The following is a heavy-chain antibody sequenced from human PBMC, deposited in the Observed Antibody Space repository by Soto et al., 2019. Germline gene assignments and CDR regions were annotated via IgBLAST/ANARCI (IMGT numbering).Heavy chain of an antibody. Sequence: RXSVKVSCNASGFTSTSPAVQWGRQARVQRLEWIGWNVVGSGNRNYAQKFQERVTITRDMSTSTAYMEPSSLRSEDTAVYYCAAGRAFPSRYYLTAGRYYYGMDVWGRRTTVIVSS. D-gene: IGHD3-3*01. V-gene: IGHV1-58*01. CDR1: GFTSTSPA. CDR2: NVVGSGNR. CDR3: AAGRAFPSRYYLTAGRYYYGMDV. J-gene: IGHJ6*02.